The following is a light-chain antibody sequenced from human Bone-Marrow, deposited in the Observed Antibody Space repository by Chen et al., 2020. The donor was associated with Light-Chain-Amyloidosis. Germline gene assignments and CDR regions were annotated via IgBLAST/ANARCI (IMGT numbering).Light chain of an antibody. CDR2: GNT. Sequence: QSVLTQPSSVSGAPGQRVTISCTGSRSDVNWYQQLPGTAPKVLIYGNTNRPSGVPDRFSGSKSGTSAFLAITGLQAEDEADYYCQSSGNSLNVIFGGGTKLTVL. V-gene: IGLV1-40*01. J-gene: IGLJ2*01. CDR3: QSSGNSLNVI. CDR1: RSD.